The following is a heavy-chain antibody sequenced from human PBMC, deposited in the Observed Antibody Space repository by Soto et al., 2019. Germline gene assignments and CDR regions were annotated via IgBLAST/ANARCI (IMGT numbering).Heavy chain of an antibody. CDR1: GFTFSSYA. D-gene: IGHD3-22*01. CDR3: VKDGSSGYYYPSY. Sequence: VGSLRLSCSASGFTFSSYAMHWVRQAPGKGLEYVSAISSNGGSTYYADSVKGRFTISRDNSKNTLYLQMSSLRAEDTAVYYCVKDGSSGYYYPSYWGQGTLVTVSS. CDR2: ISSNGGST. J-gene: IGHJ4*02. V-gene: IGHV3-64D*06.